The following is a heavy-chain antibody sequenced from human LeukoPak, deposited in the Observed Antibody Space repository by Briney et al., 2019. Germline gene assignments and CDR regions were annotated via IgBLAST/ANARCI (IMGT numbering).Heavy chain of an antibody. CDR2: VSCSDGNT. Sequence: PGGPLRLPCAPSGYTFSQYAMSWVPHSPEKGLEWFVAVSCSDGNTYYADSVKGRFTISRDYSKNTLYLQMNSLRAEDTALYYCARDSSVTYGLKDWGQGTLVTVSS. J-gene: IGHJ4*02. CDR3: ARDSSVTYGLKD. D-gene: IGHD5/OR15-5a*01. CDR1: GYTFSQYA. V-gene: IGHV3-23*01.